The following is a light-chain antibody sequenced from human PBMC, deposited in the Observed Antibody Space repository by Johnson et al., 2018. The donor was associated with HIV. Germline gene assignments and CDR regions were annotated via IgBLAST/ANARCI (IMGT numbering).Light chain of an antibody. CDR2: DTI. CDR1: SSNIGSHY. Sequence: VLTQPPSVSAAPGQKVPISCSGSSSNIGSHYVSWYQQVPGTAPRLVIYDTIKRHSGIPDRFSGSKSGTSAALGITGLQTGDEADYYCATWDRSLKIGGVFGTGTKVTVL. V-gene: IGLV1-51*01. CDR3: ATWDRSLKIGGV. J-gene: IGLJ1*01.